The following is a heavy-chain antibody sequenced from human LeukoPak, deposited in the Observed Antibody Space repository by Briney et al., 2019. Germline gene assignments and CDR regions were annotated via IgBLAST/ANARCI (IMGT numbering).Heavy chain of an antibody. J-gene: IGHJ5*02. CDR1: GGSISSSNW. Sequence: PSETLSLTCAVSGGSISSSNWWSWVRQPPGKGLEWIGEIYHSGSTNYNPSLKSRVTISVDKSKSQFSLKLSSVTAADTAVYYCARTPAFGELLNWFDPWGQGTLVTVSS. CDR2: IYHSGST. D-gene: IGHD3-10*01. V-gene: IGHV4-4*02. CDR3: ARTPAFGELLNWFDP.